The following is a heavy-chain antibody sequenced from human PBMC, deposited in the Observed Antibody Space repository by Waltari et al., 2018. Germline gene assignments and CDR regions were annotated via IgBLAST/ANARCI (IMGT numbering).Heavy chain of an antibody. D-gene: IGHD2-15*01. CDR1: GGSISSSSYY. J-gene: IGHJ4*02. V-gene: IGHV4-39*01. Sequence: QLQLQESGPGLVKPSETLSLTCTVSGGSISSSSYYWGWIRQPPGKGLAWIGSMYYSGRTDYNPSLRRRVTLSVDPSKDQFSLELSSVTAADTAVYYCARQGGDCSGGSCLDYWGQGTLVTVSS. CDR2: MYYSGRT. CDR3: ARQGGDCSGGSCLDY.